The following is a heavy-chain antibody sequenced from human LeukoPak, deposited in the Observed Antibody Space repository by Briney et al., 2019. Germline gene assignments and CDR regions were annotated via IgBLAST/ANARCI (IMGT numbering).Heavy chain of an antibody. CDR1: GFTFSSYT. CDR3: ASEYSSNY. J-gene: IGHJ4*02. D-gene: IGHD6-6*01. V-gene: IGHV3-21*01. CDR2: ISSSSSYI. Sequence: GGSLRLSCAASGFTFSSYTMNWVRQAPGKGLEWVSSISSSSSYIYYADSLKGRFTISRDNAKNSLYLQMNSLRAEDTAVYYCASEYSSNYWGQGTLVTVSS.